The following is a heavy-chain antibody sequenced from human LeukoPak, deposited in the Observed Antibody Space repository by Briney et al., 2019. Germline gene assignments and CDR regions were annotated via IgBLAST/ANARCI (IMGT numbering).Heavy chain of an antibody. CDR3: ARNLEVGY. CDR2: ISSSGSTI. D-gene: IGHD1-1*01. Sequence: QSGGSLRLSCAAFGFTFSSYEMNWVRQAPGKGLEWVSYISSSGSTIYYADSVKGRFTISRDNAKNSLYLQMDSLRAENTAVYYCARNLEVGYGGQGTLVTVSS. CDR1: GFTFSSYE. J-gene: IGHJ4*02. V-gene: IGHV3-48*03.